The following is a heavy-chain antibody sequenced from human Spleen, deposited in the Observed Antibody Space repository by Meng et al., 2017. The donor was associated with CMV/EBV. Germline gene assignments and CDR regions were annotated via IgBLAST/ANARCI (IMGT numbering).Heavy chain of an antibody. CDR3: ARALFIGWFDP. Sequence: GGSLRLSCAASGFTFSSYSMNWVRQAPGKGLEWVSSISSSSSYIYYADSVKGRFTISRDNAKNSLYPQMNSLRAEDTAVYYCARALFIGWFDPWGQGTLVTVSS. V-gene: IGHV3-21*01. CDR2: ISSSSSYI. J-gene: IGHJ5*02. D-gene: IGHD1-26*01. CDR1: GFTFSSYS.